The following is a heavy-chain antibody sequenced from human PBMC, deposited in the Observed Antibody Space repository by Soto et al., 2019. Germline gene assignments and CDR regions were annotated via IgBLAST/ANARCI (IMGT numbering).Heavy chain of an antibody. D-gene: IGHD6-25*01. CDR3: ARSAASSDYFDY. CDR2: IWYDGSNK. J-gene: IGHJ4*02. V-gene: IGHV3-33*01. CDR1: GFTCSSYG. Sequence: GSLRLSGAASGFTCSSYGMHWVRQAPGKGLEWVAVIWYDGSNKYYADSVKGRFTISRDNSKNTLYLQMNSLRAEDTAVYYCARSAASSDYFDYWGQGTLVTVSS.